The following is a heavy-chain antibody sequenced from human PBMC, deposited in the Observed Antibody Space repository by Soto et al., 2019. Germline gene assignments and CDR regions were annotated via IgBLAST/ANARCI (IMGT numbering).Heavy chain of an antibody. CDR3: ARFGCTYTSSSSPVCYGMDV. D-gene: IGHD6-6*01. Sequence: QVQLVESGGGVVQPGRSLRLSCAASGFTFSSYGMHWVRQAPGKGLEWVAVIWYDGSNKYYADSVKGRFSISRDNSKNTLYLQMTSLRAEDTAVYYCARFGCTYTSSSSPVCYGMDVWGQGTTVTVSS. CDR2: IWYDGSNK. V-gene: IGHV3-33*01. CDR1: GFTFSSYG. J-gene: IGHJ6*02.